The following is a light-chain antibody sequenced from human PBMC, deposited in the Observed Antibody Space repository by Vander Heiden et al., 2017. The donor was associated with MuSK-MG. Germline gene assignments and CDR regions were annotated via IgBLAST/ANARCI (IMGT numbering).Light chain of an antibody. Sequence: DIQMTQSPSSLSGSVGDRVTITCRASQSISSYLNWYQQKPGKAPKLLIYAASSLQSGVPSRFSGSGSGTDFTLTISRLQPEDFATYYCLQSDSTPITFGQGTRLEIK. CDR2: AAS. J-gene: IGKJ5*01. CDR1: QSISSY. CDR3: LQSDSTPIT. V-gene: IGKV1-39*01.